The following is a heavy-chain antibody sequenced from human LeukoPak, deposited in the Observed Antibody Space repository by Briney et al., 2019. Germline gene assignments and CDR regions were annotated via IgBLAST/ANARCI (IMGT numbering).Heavy chain of an antibody. J-gene: IGHJ4*02. D-gene: IGHD6-19*01. CDR2: IYYSGST. CDR3: ARLTPYSSVTPDY. CDR1: GGPISGSSYY. V-gene: IGHV4-39*01. Sequence: SSETLSLTCTVPGGPISGSSYYWGWIRQPPGKGLEWIGSIYYSGSTYYNPSLKSRVTISVDTSKNQFSLKLSSVTAADTAVYYCARLTPYSSVTPDYWGQGTLVTVSS.